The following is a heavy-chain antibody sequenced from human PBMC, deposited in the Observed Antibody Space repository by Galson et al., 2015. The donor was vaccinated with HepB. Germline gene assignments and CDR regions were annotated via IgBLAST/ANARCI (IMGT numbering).Heavy chain of an antibody. V-gene: IGHV4-59*08. CDR1: GGSISDHY. CDR2: IYYSDTWTT. J-gene: IGHJ6*02. CDR3: GRQTHHQNPMDV. Sequence: ETLSLTCTVSGGSISDHYWSWIRQSPGKGLEWIGYIYYSDTWTTNYNPSLRGRVTISFDTSNNQVSLELSSVTAADTAMYYCGRQTHHQNPMDVWGQGTTVTVS. D-gene: IGHD1-14*01.